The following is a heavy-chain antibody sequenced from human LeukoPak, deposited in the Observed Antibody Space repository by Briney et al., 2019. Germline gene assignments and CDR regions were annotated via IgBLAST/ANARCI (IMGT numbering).Heavy chain of an antibody. CDR1: GYTFTSYW. CDR3: ARGYCSTTSCYYFDL. CDR2: IHPDDSGT. Sequence: GESLKISCKGSGYTFTSYWIGWVRQMPGKGLESMAIIHPDDSGTRYSPSFQGQVTISADKSISTAYLQWSSLKASDTAMYYCARGYCSTTSCYYFDLWGQGTLVTASS. J-gene: IGHJ4*02. V-gene: IGHV5-51*01. D-gene: IGHD2-2*01.